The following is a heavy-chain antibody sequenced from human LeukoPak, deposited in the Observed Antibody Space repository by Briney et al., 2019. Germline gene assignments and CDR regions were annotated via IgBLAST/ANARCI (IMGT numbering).Heavy chain of an antibody. V-gene: IGHV4-34*01. CDR1: GGSFSGYY. D-gene: IGHD3-22*01. CDR3: ARDSSGYYRYFDY. J-gene: IGHJ4*02. Sequence: SETLSLTCAVYGGSFSGYYWSWIRQPPGKGLEWIGEINHSGSTNYNPSLKSRVTISVDTSKNQFSLKLSSVTAADTAVYYCARDSSGYYRYFDYWGQGTLVTVSS. CDR2: INHSGST.